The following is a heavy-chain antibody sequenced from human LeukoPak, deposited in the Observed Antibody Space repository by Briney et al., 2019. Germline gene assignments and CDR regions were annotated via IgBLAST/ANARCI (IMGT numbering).Heavy chain of an antibody. CDR2: ISGSGGST. J-gene: IGHJ4*02. V-gene: IGHV3-23*01. CDR1: GFTFSSYA. Sequence: GGSLRLSCAASGFTFSSYAMSWVRQAPGKGLEWVSAISGSGGSTYYADSVKGRFTISRDNSKNTLYLQMNSLRAEDTAVYYCAKDSIRYYYGSGSLDYWGQGALVTVSS. D-gene: IGHD3-10*01. CDR3: AKDSIRYYYGSGSLDY.